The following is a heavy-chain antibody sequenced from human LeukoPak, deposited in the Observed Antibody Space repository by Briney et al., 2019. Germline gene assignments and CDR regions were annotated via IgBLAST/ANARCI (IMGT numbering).Heavy chain of an antibody. CDR3: ARVGRFRDADWFDP. D-gene: IGHD3-3*01. Sequence: ASVKVSCKASGYTFTSYDINWVRQATGQGLEWMGWMNPNSGNTGYAQKFQGRVTMTRNTSISTAYMELSSLRSEDTAVYYCARVGRFRDADWFDPWGQGALVTVSS. CDR2: MNPNSGNT. CDR1: GYTFTSYD. J-gene: IGHJ5*02. V-gene: IGHV1-8*01.